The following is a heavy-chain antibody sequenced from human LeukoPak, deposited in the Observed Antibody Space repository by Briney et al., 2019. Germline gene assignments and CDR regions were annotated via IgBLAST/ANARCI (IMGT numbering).Heavy chain of an antibody. Sequence: GGSLRLPCAASGSTFSSYWMNWVRQAPGKGLVWVSRIASDGSSTTYADSVKGRFSISRDNAKNTLYLQMNSLRVEDTAVYYCARGRPHGNDYWGQGTLVTVSS. V-gene: IGHV3-74*01. CDR1: GSTFSSYW. D-gene: IGHD4-23*01. J-gene: IGHJ4*02. CDR3: ARGRPHGNDY. CDR2: IASDGSST.